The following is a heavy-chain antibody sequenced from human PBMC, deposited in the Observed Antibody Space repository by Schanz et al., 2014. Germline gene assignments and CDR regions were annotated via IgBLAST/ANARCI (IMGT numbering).Heavy chain of an antibody. V-gene: IGHV1-18*01. CDR3: ARSAGLDFWSGYYTRFDY. J-gene: IGHJ4*02. D-gene: IGHD3-3*01. Sequence: NLQGRVTMTTDTSTSTVYMELRSLRSDDTAVYYCARSAGLDFWSGYYTRFDYWGQGTLVTVSS.